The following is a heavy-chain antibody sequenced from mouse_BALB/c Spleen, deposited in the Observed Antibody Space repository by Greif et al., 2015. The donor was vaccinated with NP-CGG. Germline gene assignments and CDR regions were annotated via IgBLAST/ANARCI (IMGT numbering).Heavy chain of an antibody. Sequence: EVKLMESGGGLVKPGGPLKLSCAASGFTFSSYTMSWVRQTPEKRLEWVATISSGGSYTYYPDSVKGRFTISRDNAKNTLYLQMSSLKSEDTAMYYCTRGGGSYAMDYWGQGTSVTVSS. CDR1: GFTFSSYT. CDR3: TRGGGSYAMDY. V-gene: IGHV5-6-4*01. CDR2: ISSGGSYT. J-gene: IGHJ4*01.